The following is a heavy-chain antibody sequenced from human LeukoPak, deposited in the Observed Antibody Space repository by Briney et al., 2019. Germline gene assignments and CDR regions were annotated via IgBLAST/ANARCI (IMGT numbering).Heavy chain of an antibody. D-gene: IGHD6-13*01. Sequence: GGSLRLSCAASGFTFSSYDMHWVRQATGKGLEWVSAIGTAGDTYYPGSVKGRFTISRENAKNSLYLQMNSLRAGDTAVYYCARGRYSSSWYRPRLPFDPWGQGTLVTVSS. CDR3: ARGRYSSSWYRPRLPFDP. J-gene: IGHJ5*02. CDR1: GFTFSSYD. CDR2: IGTAGDT. V-gene: IGHV3-13*01.